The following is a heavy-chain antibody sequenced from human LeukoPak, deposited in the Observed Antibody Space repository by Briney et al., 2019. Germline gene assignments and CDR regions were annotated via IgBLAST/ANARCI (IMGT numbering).Heavy chain of an antibody. Sequence: GGSLRPSCAASGFTLDDYGMSWVRQAPGKGLEWVSGINWNGGSTGYADSVKGRFTISRDNAKNSLYLQMNSLRAEDTALYYCARDSRYYYGSGSYSYWGQGTLVTVSS. CDR3: ARDSRYYYGSGSYSY. V-gene: IGHV3-20*04. D-gene: IGHD3-10*01. CDR1: GFTLDDYG. CDR2: INWNGGST. J-gene: IGHJ4*02.